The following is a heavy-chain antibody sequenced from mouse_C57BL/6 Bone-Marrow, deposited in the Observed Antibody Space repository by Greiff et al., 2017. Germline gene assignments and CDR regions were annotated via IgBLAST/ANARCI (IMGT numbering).Heavy chain of an antibody. V-gene: IGHV1-61*01. Sequence: QVQLQQPGAELVRPGSSVKLSCKASGYTFTSYWMDWVKQRPGQGLEWIGNIYPSDSETHYNQKFKDKATLTVDKSSSTAYMQLSSLTSEDSAVYYCARRAFITTVVDYAMDYWGQGTSVTVSS. D-gene: IGHD1-1*01. J-gene: IGHJ4*01. CDR1: GYTFTSYW. CDR3: ARRAFITTVVDYAMDY. CDR2: IYPSDSET.